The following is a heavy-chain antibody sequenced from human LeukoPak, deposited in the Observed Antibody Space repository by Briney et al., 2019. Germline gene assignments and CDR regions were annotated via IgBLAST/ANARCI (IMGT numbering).Heavy chain of an antibody. D-gene: IGHD5-24*01. J-gene: IGHJ4*02. Sequence: ASVTVSCMASGYTFTDYYLHWVRQAPGQGLEWMGWINPNSGGTNNAQTFQGRVTMTRDTSITTAYMELSRLRSDDTAVYYCARIGYNHYFDYWGQGTLVTVSS. V-gene: IGHV1-2*02. CDR1: GYTFTDYY. CDR3: ARIGYNHYFDY. CDR2: INPNSGGT.